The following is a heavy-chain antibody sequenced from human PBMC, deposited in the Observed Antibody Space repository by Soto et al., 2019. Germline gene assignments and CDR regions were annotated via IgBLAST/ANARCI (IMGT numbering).Heavy chain of an antibody. CDR1: EFTFSSYS. J-gene: IGHJ4*02. Sequence: GGSLRLSCAASEFTFSSYSMNWVRQAPGKGLEWVSSISSSSSYIYYADSVKGRFTISRDNAKNSLYLQMNSLRAEDTAVYYCAGGPYDFWSGYYQSPFDYWGQGTLVTVSS. CDR2: ISSSSSYI. CDR3: AGGPYDFWSGYYQSPFDY. D-gene: IGHD3-3*01. V-gene: IGHV3-21*01.